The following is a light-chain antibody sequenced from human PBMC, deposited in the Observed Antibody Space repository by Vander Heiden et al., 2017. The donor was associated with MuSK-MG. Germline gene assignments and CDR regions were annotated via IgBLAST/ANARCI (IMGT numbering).Light chain of an antibody. Sequence: DIQMTPPPSSLSASVGDRVTITCWASQGIRDSLAWYQQKPGKAPKFLLYATSRLQSGVPSRFSGSGSGTDYTLTISGLQPEDFATYYCQQYHTSPPTFGPGTTVHIK. CDR2: ATS. V-gene: IGKV1-NL1*01. CDR3: QQYHTSPPT. CDR1: QGIRDS. J-gene: IGKJ3*01.